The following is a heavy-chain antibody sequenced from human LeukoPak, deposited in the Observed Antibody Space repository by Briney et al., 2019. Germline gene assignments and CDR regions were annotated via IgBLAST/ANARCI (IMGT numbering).Heavy chain of an antibody. D-gene: IGHD6-13*01. V-gene: IGHV3-21*01. CDR1: GFTFSSYW. CDR2: ISSSSSYI. J-gene: IGHJ3*02. Sequence: GSLRLSCAASGFTFSSYWMSWVRQAPGKGLEWVSSISSSSSYIYYADSVKGRFTISRDNAKNSLYLQMNSLRAEDTAVYYCARGIAAAYDAFDIWGQGTMVTVSS. CDR3: ARGIAAAYDAFDI.